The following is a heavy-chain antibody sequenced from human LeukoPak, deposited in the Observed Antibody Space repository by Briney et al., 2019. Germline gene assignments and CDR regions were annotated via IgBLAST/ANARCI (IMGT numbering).Heavy chain of an antibody. CDR1: GYRFTTYW. V-gene: IGHV5-51*01. Sequence: GESRKISCKGSGYRFTTYWIGWVRQMPGKGLEWMGIIFPGDSDTRYSPSFQGQVTISADKSISTAYLQWTSLKASDTAIYYYARRYYYDSSGYFDYWGQGILVTVSS. J-gene: IGHJ4*02. D-gene: IGHD3-22*01. CDR3: ARRYYYDSSGYFDY. CDR2: IFPGDSDT.